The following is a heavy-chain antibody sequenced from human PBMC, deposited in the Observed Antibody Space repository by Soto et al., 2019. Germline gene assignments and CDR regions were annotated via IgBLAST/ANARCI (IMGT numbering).Heavy chain of an antibody. J-gene: IGHJ6*02. CDR3: AKARNGYYGSGSYYNQDYYYYGMDV. V-gene: IGHV3-43*01. CDR1: GFTFDDYT. CDR2: ISWDGGST. Sequence: GGSLRLSCAASGFTFDDYTMHWVRQAPGKGLEWVSLISWDGGSTYYADSVKGRFTISRDNSKNSLYLQMNSLRTEDTALYYCAKARNGYYGSGSYYNQDYYYYGMDVWGQGTTVTVSS. D-gene: IGHD3-10*01.